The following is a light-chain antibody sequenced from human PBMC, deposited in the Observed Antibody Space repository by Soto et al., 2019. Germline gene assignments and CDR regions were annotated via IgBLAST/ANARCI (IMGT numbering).Light chain of an antibody. V-gene: IGKV3-20*01. CDR2: GTS. CDR1: QTIGRTY. J-gene: IGKJ4*01. CDR3: QQYASSPRLT. Sequence: EIVLTQSPCTLSLSPGETATLSCRASQTIGRTYLAWYQQKPGQAPRLLIFGTSSRATGIPDRFSGSGSGTDFILSISRLEPEDFAVYYCQQYASSPRLTFGGGTKWIS.